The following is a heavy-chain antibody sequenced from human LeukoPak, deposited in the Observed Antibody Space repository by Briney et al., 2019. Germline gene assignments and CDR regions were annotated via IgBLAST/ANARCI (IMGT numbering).Heavy chain of an antibody. Sequence: PGGSLRLSCTKPGFTFITYGVGGVRQAPGKGLGWVASISGSGSNTNYADSVKGRLIISRDNSKNMFYLQMDSLRAEDTAVYFCAKRGGYDYGSHFDHWGQGTLVTVSS. D-gene: IGHD5-18*01. CDR1: GFTFITYG. CDR3: AKRGGYDYGSHFDH. CDR2: ISGSGSNT. V-gene: IGHV3-23*01. J-gene: IGHJ4*02.